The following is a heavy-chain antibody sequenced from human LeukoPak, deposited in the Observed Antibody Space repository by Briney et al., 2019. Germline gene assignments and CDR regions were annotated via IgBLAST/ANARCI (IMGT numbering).Heavy chain of an antibody. J-gene: IGHJ1*01. CDR2: IYYSGST. V-gene: IGHV4-59*01. CDR1: GGSISSYY. CDR3: ARDRYGGAGYFQH. Sequence: SSETLSLTCTVSGGSISSYYWSWIRQPPGKGLEWIGYIYYSGSTNYNPSLKSRVTISVDTSKNQFSLKLSSVTAADTAVYYCARDRYGGAGYFQHWGQGTLVTVSS. D-gene: IGHD4-23*01.